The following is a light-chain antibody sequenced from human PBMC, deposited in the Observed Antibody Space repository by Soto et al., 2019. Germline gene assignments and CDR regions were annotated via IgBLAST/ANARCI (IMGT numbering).Light chain of an antibody. V-gene: IGLV2-14*03. CDR2: DVI. Sequence: QAVVTQPASVSGSPGQSVTISCTGTNSDIGGYNYVSWYQQHPGKAPKLLIYDVINRPSGLSSRFSGSKSGNTASLTISGLQAEDEADYYCSSYTRTSISVFGTGTKVTVL. CDR3: SSYTRTSISV. CDR1: NSDIGGYNY. J-gene: IGLJ1*01.